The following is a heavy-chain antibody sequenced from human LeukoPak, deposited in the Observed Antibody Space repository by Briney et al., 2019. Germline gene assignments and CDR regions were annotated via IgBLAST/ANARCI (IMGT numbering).Heavy chain of an antibody. D-gene: IGHD2-8*01. J-gene: IGHJ4*02. V-gene: IGHV4-61*01. CDR2: IHHSGST. Sequence: PSETLSLTCTVSGGSLRGDTHSWTWIRQPPGRGLEWIGNIHHSGSTNYNPSLKSRVTISMDTSKNQFSLRLSSVTAADTAMYYCALNGDSWGQGNLVTVSS. CDR3: ALNGDS. CDR1: GGSLRGDTHS.